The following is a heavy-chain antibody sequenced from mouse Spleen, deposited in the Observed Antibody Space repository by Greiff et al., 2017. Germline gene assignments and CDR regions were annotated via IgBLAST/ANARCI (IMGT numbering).Heavy chain of an antibody. D-gene: IGHD2-14*01. CDR1: GFTFSDYG. V-gene: IGHV5-17*01. Sequence: DVKLVESGGGLVKPGGSLKLSCAASGFTFSDYGMHWVRQAPEKGLEWVAYISSGSSTIYYADTVKGRFTISRDNAKNTLFLQMTSLRSEDTAMYYCARDRYDDAWFAYWGQGTLVTVSA. J-gene: IGHJ3*01. CDR2: ISSGSSTI. CDR3: ARDRYDDAWFAY.